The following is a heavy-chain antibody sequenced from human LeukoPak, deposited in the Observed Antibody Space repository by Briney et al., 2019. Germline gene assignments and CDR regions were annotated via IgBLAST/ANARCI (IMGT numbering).Heavy chain of an antibody. CDR1: GDSISSYY. CDR2: IYYSGST. D-gene: IGHD3-22*01. Sequence: KPSETLSLTCTVSGDSISSYYWSWIRQPPGKGLEWIGYIYYSGSTNYNPSLKSRVTISVDTSKNQFSLKLSSVTAADTAVYYCARDLGITTFDYYYGMDVWGQGTTVTVSS. J-gene: IGHJ6*02. V-gene: IGHV4-59*01. CDR3: ARDLGITTFDYYYGMDV.